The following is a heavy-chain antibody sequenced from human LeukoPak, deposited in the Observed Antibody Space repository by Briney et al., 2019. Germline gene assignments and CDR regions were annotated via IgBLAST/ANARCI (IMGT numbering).Heavy chain of an antibody. Sequence: SETLSLTCAVYGGSFSGYYWSWIRQPPGKGLEWIGEINHSGSTNYNPSLKSRVTISVDTSKNQFSLNLSSVTAADTGVFYCARRGLWAFYFDYWGQGSLVTVSS. J-gene: IGHJ4*02. CDR2: INHSGST. D-gene: IGHD2-21*01. CDR3: ARRGLWAFYFDY. CDR1: GGSFSGYY. V-gene: IGHV4-34*01.